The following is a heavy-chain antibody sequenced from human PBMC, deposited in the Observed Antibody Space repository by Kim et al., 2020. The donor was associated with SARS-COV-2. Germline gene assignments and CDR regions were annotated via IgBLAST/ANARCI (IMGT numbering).Heavy chain of an antibody. V-gene: IGHV5-10-1*01. CDR2: IDPSDSYT. J-gene: IGHJ6*02. CDR1: GYSFTSYW. D-gene: IGHD3-10*01. CDR3: ARHFRGSGSPWGDYYYGMDV. Sequence: GESLKISCKGSGYSFTSYWISWVRQMPGKGLEWMGRIDPSDSYTNYSPSFQGHVTISADKSISTAYLQWSSLKASDTTMYYCARHFRGSGSPWGDYYYGMDVWGQGTTVTVSS.